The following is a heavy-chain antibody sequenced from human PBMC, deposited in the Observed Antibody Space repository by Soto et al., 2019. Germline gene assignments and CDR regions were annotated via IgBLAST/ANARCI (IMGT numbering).Heavy chain of an antibody. CDR2: IYHSGIT. D-gene: IGHD1-26*01. Sequence: QLQLQESGSGLVKPSQTLSLTCAVSGGSISSDVYSWTWIRQPPGKGLEWIGYIYHSGITYYNPSLKSRVTTSVDRSKNQFSLKLRSVTAAETAVYYCARKVGATPDNYFDSWGQGTLVTVSS. CDR3: ARKVGATPDNYFDS. J-gene: IGHJ4*02. CDR1: GGSISSDVYS. V-gene: IGHV4-30-2*01.